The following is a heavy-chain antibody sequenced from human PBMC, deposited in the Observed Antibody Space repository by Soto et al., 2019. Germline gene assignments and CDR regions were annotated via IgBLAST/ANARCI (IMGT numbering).Heavy chain of an antibody. Sequence: SVKVSCKASGGTFSSYAISWVRQAPGQGLEWMGGIIPIFGTANYAQKFQGRVTITADESTSTAYMGLSSLRSEDTAVYYCASPLPDDHYYYGMDVWGQGTTVTVSS. D-gene: IGHD1-26*01. CDR2: IIPIFGTA. CDR3: ASPLPDDHYYYGMDV. V-gene: IGHV1-69*13. J-gene: IGHJ6*02. CDR1: GGTFSSYA.